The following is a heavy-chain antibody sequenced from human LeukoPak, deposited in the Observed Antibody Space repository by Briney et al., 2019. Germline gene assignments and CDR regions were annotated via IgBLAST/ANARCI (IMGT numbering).Heavy chain of an antibody. CDR1: GFTFSSYA. J-gene: IGHJ6*03. CDR3: AKSMRGSSWIEPQRYYMDV. D-gene: IGHD6-13*01. Sequence: GGSLRLSCAASGFTFSSYAMHWVRQAPGKGLEWVAVISYDGSNKYYADSVKGRFTISRDNSKNTLYLQMNSLRAEDTAVYYCAKSMRGSSWIEPQRYYMDVWGNGTTVTVSS. V-gene: IGHV3-30*18. CDR2: ISYDGSNK.